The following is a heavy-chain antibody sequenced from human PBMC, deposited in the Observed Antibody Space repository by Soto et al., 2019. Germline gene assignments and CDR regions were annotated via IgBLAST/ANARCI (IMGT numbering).Heavy chain of an antibody. V-gene: IGHV3-11*01. J-gene: IGHJ4*02. CDR3: ARATGYGDYLDY. Sequence: KTGGSLRLSCAASGFTFSDYYMSWIRQAPGKGLEWVSYISSSGSTIYYADSVKDRFTISRDNAKNSLYLQMNSLRAEDTAVYYCARATGYGDYLDYWGQGTLVTVSS. D-gene: IGHD4-17*01. CDR2: ISSSGSTI. CDR1: GFTFSDYY.